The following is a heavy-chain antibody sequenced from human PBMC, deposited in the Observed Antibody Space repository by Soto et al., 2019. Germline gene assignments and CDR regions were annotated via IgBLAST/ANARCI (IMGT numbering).Heavy chain of an antibody. CDR2: INHSGST. V-gene: IGHV4-34*01. Sequence: SETLSLACAVYGGSFRGYYWSWVRQPPGKGLEWIGEINHSGSTNYNPSLKSRVTISVDTSKNQFSLKLSSVTAADTAVYYCARGTAEREWLRGYYSYYCMDVWGQGTTVT. D-gene: IGHD5-12*01. CDR3: ARGTAEREWLRGYYSYYCMDV. CDR1: GGSFRGYY. J-gene: IGHJ6*02.